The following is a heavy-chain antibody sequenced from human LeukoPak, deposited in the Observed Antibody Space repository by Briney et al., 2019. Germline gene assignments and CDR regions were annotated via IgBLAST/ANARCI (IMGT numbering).Heavy chain of an antibody. D-gene: IGHD5-12*01. CDR3: ARDSEARAFDY. V-gene: IGHV4-4*07. J-gene: IGHJ4*02. CDR2: IYASGST. Sequence: PSETLSLTCTVSGDSISRYYWSWIRQPAGKGLQWIGRIYASGSTNYSPSLGSRVTLSVDTSKNQLSLSLTSVTAADTAVYYCARDSEARAFDYWGQGTPVTVSS. CDR1: GDSISRYY.